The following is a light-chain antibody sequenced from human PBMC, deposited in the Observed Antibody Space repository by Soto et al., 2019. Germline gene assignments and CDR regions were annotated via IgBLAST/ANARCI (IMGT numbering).Light chain of an antibody. V-gene: IGKV3-20*01. CDR1: QSVSSSH. J-gene: IGKJ1*01. CDR3: HKFGNSPQT. CDR2: GPS. Sequence: EIVLTQSPGILSLSPGERATLSCRASQSVSSSHIAWYQQKPGQAPRLLIYGPSSRATGIPERFSGSGSGTDFTLSISRLEPEDFAVYYCHKFGNSPQTFGHGTKVEIK.